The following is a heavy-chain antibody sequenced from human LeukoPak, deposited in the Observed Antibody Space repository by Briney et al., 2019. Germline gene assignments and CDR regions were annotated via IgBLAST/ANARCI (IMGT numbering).Heavy chain of an antibody. V-gene: IGHV3-48*03. J-gene: IGHJ5*02. D-gene: IGHD5-12*01. CDR2: ISTSGTII. CDR1: GFTLSGYE. Sequence: GGSLRLSCAASGFTLSGYEMNWVRQAPGKGLEWVSYISTSGTIIYYADSVKGRFTVSRDNAKNSLYLQMNSLRAEDTAVYYCARESIVATSFDPWGQGTLVTVSS. CDR3: ARESIVATSFDP.